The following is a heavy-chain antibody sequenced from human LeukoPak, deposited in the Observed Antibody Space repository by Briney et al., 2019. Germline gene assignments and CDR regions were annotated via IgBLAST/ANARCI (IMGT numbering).Heavy chain of an antibody. CDR2: IYHSGST. V-gene: IGHV4-59*01. CDR1: GASISSYD. CDR3: ARDLGGSGWYFFDY. Sequence: SETLSLTCTVSGASISSYDWSWIRQPPGKGLEWIGYIYHSGSTNYNPSLKSRVTISVDTSKNQFSLKLSSVTAADTAVYYCARDLGGSGWYFFDYWGQGTLVTVSS. D-gene: IGHD6-19*01. J-gene: IGHJ4*02.